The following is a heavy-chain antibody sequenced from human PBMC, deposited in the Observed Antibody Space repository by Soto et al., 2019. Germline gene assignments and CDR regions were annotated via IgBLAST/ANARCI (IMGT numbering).Heavy chain of an antibody. V-gene: IGHV4-39*01. Sequence: SETLSLTCTVSGGSISSSSYYWGWIRQPPGKGLEWIGSIYYSGSTYYNPSLKSRVTISVDTSKNQFSLKLSSVTAADTAVYYCARTSSSGPYYYYYGMDVWGQGTTVTVSS. J-gene: IGHJ6*02. CDR1: GGSISSSSYY. CDR2: IYYSGST. D-gene: IGHD6-6*01. CDR3: ARTSSSGPYYYYYGMDV.